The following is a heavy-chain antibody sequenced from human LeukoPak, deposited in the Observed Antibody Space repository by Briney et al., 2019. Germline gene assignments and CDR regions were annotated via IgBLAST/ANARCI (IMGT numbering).Heavy chain of an antibody. CDR2: IIPILGIA. CDR1: GGTFSSYA. J-gene: IGHJ5*02. V-gene: IGHV1-69*04. Sequence: SVKVSCKASGGTFSSYAISWVRQAPGQGLEWMGRIIPILGIANYAQKFHGRVTITADKSTSTAYMELSSLRSEDTAVYYCARETVYRSSWYVGNSGGFDPWGQGTLVTVSS. CDR3: ARETVYRSSWYVGNSGGFDP. D-gene: IGHD6-13*01.